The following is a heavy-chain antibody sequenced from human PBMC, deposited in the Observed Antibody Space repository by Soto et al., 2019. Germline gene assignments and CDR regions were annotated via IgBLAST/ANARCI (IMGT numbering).Heavy chain of an antibody. Sequence: EVQLVESGGGLVQPGGSLRLSCAGSGFTFSNYWMHWVRQAPGKGLEWVSRIDHDGPTDYADSVRGRFTISRDNAENTLYLQMNSLRHEDTAVYYCVRESHGDYWGQGTLVTVSS. CDR1: GFTFSNYW. CDR2: IDHDGPT. CDR3: VRESHGDY. J-gene: IGHJ4*02. V-gene: IGHV3-74*01.